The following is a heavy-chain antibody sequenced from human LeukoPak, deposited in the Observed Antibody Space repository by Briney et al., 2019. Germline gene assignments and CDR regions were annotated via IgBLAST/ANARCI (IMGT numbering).Heavy chain of an antibody. V-gene: IGHV3-73*01. J-gene: IGHJ4*02. CDR2: IRSTTNGYAT. CDR1: GFTFSGSA. CDR3: TGNYYGSGSYADFDY. Sequence: GGSLRLSCAASGFTFSGSALHWVRQASGKGLEWVGRIRSTTNGYATAYAASVKGRFTISRDDSKNTAYLQMDSLKTEDTAVYYCTGNYYGSGSYADFDYWGQGTLVTVSS. D-gene: IGHD3-10*01.